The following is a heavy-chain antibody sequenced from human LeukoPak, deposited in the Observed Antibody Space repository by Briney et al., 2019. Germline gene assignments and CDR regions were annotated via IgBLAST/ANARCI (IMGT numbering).Heavy chain of an antibody. J-gene: IGHJ4*02. D-gene: IGHD4-23*01. Sequence: HTGGSLRLSCAASGFTFSTYWMSWVRQSPGKGLEWVANINQDGSEKNYVDSVKGRFTISRDNAKNSLSLQMNNLGAEDTAVYYRARRTVVAREDYWGQGTLVTVSS. CDR3: ARRTVVAREDY. CDR2: INQDGSEK. V-gene: IGHV3-7*01. CDR1: GFTFSTYW.